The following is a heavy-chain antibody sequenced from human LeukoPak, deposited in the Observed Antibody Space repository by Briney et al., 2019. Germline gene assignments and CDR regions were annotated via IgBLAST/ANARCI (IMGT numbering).Heavy chain of an antibody. CDR3: ARGDQSFDC. J-gene: IGHJ4*02. Sequence: SQTLSLTCAISGDSVSSESAWNWIRQSPSRGLEWLGRTYYRSKWNNNYAVSVKSRITINPDTSKNQFSLQLYSVTAEDTAVYYCARGDQSFDCWGQGTLVTVSS. D-gene: IGHD5-24*01. CDR2: TYYRSKWNN. V-gene: IGHV6-1*01. CDR1: GDSVSSESA.